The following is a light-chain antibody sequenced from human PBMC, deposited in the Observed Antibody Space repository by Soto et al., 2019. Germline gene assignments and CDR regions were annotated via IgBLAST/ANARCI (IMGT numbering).Light chain of an antibody. CDR3: AAWDDSLTYV. CDR1: SSNIGSNY. V-gene: IGLV1-47*01. CDR2: RNN. J-gene: IGLJ1*01. Sequence: QSVLTQPPSASGTPGQRVTISCSGSSSNIGSNYVYWYQQLPGTAPKLLIYRNNQRPSGVPDRFSGSKSGTSASLAISGLRSEDEADYYCAAWDDSLTYVFGTRTKLTVL.